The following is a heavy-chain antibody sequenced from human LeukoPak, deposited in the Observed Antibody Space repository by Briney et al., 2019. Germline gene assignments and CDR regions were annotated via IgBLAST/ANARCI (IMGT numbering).Heavy chain of an antibody. V-gene: IGHV4-34*01. D-gene: IGHD4-17*01. Sequence: PSETLSLTCAVYGGSFSGYYWSWIRQPPGKGLEWIGEIDQSGSTNYNPSLKSRVTISVDTSKNQFSLKLSSVTAADTAVYYCASRVATVTGIDYWGQGTLVTVSS. CDR2: IDQSGST. CDR3: ASRVATVTGIDY. CDR1: GGSFSGYY. J-gene: IGHJ4*02.